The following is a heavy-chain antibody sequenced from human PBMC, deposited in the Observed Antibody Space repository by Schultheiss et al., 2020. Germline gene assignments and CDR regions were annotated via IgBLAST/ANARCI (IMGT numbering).Heavy chain of an antibody. V-gene: IGHV3-11*06. D-gene: IGHD2-15*01. CDR3: ARDEHSAKNYYYYYYMDV. J-gene: IGHJ6*03. CDR1: GFTVSRNY. CDR2: ISSSSSYT. Sequence: GGSLRLSCAASGFTVSRNYMSWVRQAPGKGLEWVSSISSSSSYTNYADSVKGRFTISRDNAKNSLYLQMNSLRAEDTAVYYCARDEHSAKNYYYYYYMDVWGKGTTVTVSS.